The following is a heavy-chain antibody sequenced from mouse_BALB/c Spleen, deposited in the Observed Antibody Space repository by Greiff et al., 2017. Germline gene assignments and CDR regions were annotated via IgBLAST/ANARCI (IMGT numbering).Heavy chain of an antibody. J-gene: IGHJ2*01. V-gene: IGHV5-17*02. CDR1: GFTFSSFG. CDR2: ISSGSSTI. D-gene: IGHD1-1*02. CDR3: ARLWGG. Sequence: EVHLVESGGGLVQPGGSRKLSCAASGFTFSSFGMHWVRQAPEKGLEWVAYISSGSSTIYYADTVKGRFTISRDNPKNTLFLQMTSLRSEDTAMYYCARLWGGWGQGTTLTVSS.